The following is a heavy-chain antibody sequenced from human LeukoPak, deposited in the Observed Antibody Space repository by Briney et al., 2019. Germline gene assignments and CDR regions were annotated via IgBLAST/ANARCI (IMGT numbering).Heavy chain of an antibody. V-gene: IGHV4-39*01. CDR1: GGSISSSSYY. CDR3: ARHTSYGGNSAFGN. Sequence: SETLSLTCTVSGGSISSSSYYWGWIRQPPGKGLEWIGSIYYSGSTYYNPSLKSRVTISVDTSKNQFSLKLSSVAAADTAVYYCARHTSYGGNSAFGNWGQGTLVIVST. J-gene: IGHJ4*02. D-gene: IGHD4-23*01. CDR2: IYYSGST.